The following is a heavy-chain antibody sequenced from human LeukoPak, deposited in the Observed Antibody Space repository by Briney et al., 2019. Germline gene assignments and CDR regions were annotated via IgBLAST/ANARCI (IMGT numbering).Heavy chain of an antibody. D-gene: IGHD3-3*01. Sequence: KSSETLSLTCTVSGGSISSSSYYWGWIRQPPGKGLEWIGSIYYSGSTYYNPSLKSRVTISVDTSKNQFSLKLSSVTAADTAVYYCARWQHRYYDFWSRYYYYGMDVWGQGTTVTVSS. CDR2: IYYSGST. J-gene: IGHJ6*02. CDR1: GGSISSSSYY. CDR3: ARWQHRYYDFWSRYYYYGMDV. V-gene: IGHV4-39*01.